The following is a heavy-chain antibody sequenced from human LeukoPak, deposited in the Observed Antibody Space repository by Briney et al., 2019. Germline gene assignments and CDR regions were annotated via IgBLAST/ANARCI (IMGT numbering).Heavy chain of an antibody. CDR2: FDPEDGET. D-gene: IGHD1-26*01. Sequence: ASVKVSCKVSGYTLTELSMHWVRQAPGKGLEWMGGFDPEDGETIYAQKFQGRVTMTEDTSTDTAYMELSSLRSEDTAVYYCARHGKYSGSYCFDYWGQGTLVTASS. CDR1: GYTLTELS. V-gene: IGHV1-24*01. CDR3: ARHGKYSGSYCFDY. J-gene: IGHJ4*02.